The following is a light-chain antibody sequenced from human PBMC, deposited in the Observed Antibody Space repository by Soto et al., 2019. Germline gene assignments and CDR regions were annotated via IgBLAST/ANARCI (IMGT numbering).Light chain of an antibody. CDR3: QQYTSYPYT. V-gene: IGKV1-5*01. Sequence: DIQMTQSPSTLSASVGDRVTITCRASQSISSWLAWYQQKPGIAPELLIYDASSLEGGVPSTFSASGSGTEFTLTISSLQPDDFATYYCQQYTSYPYTFGQGTKLESK. J-gene: IGKJ2*01. CDR1: QSISSW. CDR2: DAS.